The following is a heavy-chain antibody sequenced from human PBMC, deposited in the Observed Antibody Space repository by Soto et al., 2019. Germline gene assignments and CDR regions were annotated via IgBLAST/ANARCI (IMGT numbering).Heavy chain of an antibody. J-gene: IGHJ4*02. D-gene: IGHD2-8*02. V-gene: IGHV3-74*03. CDR2: INGAGDTT. CDR3: AKTITTPPSEDSTGRGALIDH. Sequence: EVQLVESGGGLVQPGGSLRLSCAASGFPFHNYWMHWVRQAPGKGLVWVSRINGAGDTTTYADSVRGRFTVSRDNAENTVSLQMNGLRPDDTALYYCAKTITTPPSEDSTGRGALIDHWGRGARVIVSS. CDR1: GFPFHNYW.